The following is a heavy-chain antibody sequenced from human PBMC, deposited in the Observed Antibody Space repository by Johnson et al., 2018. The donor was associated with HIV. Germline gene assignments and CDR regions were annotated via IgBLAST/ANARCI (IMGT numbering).Heavy chain of an antibody. Sequence: QVQLVESGGGVVQPARSLRLSCAASGFTFSSYAMHWVRQAPGKGLEWVAIIYYDGTNKYYADSVKGRFTISRDNSKNTLYLQMNSLRAEDTAVYYCARGGARSSGYYSAFDIWGQGTMVTVSS. CDR2: IYYDGTNK. V-gene: IGHV3-30-3*01. J-gene: IGHJ3*02. CDR1: GFTFSSYA. CDR3: ARGGARSSGYYSAFDI. D-gene: IGHD3-22*01.